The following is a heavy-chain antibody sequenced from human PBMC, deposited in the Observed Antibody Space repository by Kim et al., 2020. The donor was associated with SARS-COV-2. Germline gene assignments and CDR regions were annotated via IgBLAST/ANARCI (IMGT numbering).Heavy chain of an antibody. J-gene: IGHJ6*02. CDR1: GFTFSSYS. CDR3: ASQDILTGYYKDYYYYGMDV. V-gene: IGHV3-21*01. D-gene: IGHD3-9*01. Sequence: GGSLRLSCAASGFTFSSYSMNWVRQAPGKGLEWVSSISSSSYIYYADSVKGRFTISRDNAKNSLYLQMNSLRAEDTAVYYCASQDILTGYYKDYYYYGMDVWGQGTTVTVSS. CDR2: ISSSSYI.